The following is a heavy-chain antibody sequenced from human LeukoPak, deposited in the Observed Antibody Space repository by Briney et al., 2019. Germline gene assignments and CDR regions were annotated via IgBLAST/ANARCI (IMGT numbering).Heavy chain of an antibody. CDR2: IYYSGST. D-gene: IGHD5-12*01. CDR1: GGSISSYY. V-gene: IGHV4-59*06. Sequence: SETLSLICTVSGGSISSYYWSWIRQHPGKGLEWIGYIYYSGSTYYNPSLKSRVTISVDTSKNQFSLKLSSVTAADTAVYYCARDKGEWLRSRGTDAFDIWGHGTRATVSS. J-gene: IGHJ3*02. CDR3: ARDKGEWLRSRGTDAFDI.